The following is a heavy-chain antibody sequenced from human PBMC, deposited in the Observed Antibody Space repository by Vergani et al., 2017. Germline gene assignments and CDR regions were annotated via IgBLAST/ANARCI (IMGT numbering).Heavy chain of an antibody. Sequence: QVQLQESGPGLVKPSQTLSLTCTVSGGSISSGGYYWSWIRQHPGKGLEWIGYNYYSGSTYYNPTLRSRVTISVDTSQNQFSLNLTSVTAADTAVYSCTRHGRGGWAGYLQRWGQGTLVTASS. CDR3: TRHGRGGWAGYLQR. J-gene: IGHJ1*01. CDR1: GGSISSGGYY. CDR2: NYYSGST. V-gene: IGHV4-31*03. D-gene: IGHD6-19*01.